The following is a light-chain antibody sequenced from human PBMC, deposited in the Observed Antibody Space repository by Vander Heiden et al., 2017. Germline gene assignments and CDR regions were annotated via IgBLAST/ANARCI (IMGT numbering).Light chain of an antibody. V-gene: IGKV2-28*01. CDR1: QSLLHSNGYNY. CDR2: LGS. CDR3: MQALQTPTYT. J-gene: IGKJ2*01. Sequence: DIVMTQFPLSLPVSPGEPASIPCRSSQSLLHSNGYNYLDWYLQKPGQTPQHLIYLGSNRAYGVPDRFSGSGSGTDFTLKISRVEAEDVGVYYCMQALQTPTYTFGQGTKLEIK.